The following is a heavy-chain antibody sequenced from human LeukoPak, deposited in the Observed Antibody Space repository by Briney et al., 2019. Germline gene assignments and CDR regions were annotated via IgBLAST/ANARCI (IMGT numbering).Heavy chain of an antibody. CDR3: AKTPDYCTNGVCYTLHYFDY. CDR1: GFTFSNYA. CDR2: ISGGGDST. J-gene: IGHJ4*02. V-gene: IGHV3-23*01. Sequence: GGSLRLSCAASGFTFSNYAMTWVRQAPGKGLEWFSTISGGGDSTYYADFVRGRFTISRDDSKSTLYLKMNSLRAEDTAVYYCAKTPDYCTNGVCYTLHYFDYWGQGTLVTVSS. D-gene: IGHD2-8*01.